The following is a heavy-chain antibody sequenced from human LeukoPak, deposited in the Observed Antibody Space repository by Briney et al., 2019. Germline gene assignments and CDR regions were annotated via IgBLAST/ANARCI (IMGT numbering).Heavy chain of an antibody. V-gene: IGHV1-69*13. CDR3: ARDETGTGHKGFDP. CDR1: GGTFSSYA. J-gene: IGHJ5*02. Sequence: ASVKVSCKASGGTFSSYAISWVRQAPGQGLEWMGGIIPIFGTANYAQKFQGRVTITADESTSTAYMELSSLRSEDTAVYYCARDETGTGHKGFDPWGQGTLVTVSS. CDR2: IIPIFGTA. D-gene: IGHD3/OR15-3a*01.